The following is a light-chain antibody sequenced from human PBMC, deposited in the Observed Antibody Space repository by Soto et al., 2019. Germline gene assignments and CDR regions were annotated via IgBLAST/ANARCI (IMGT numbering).Light chain of an antibody. CDR1: QSINTY. CDR2: AAS. V-gene: IGKV1-39*01. Sequence: IQVTQSPSSLSASVGDRVTITCRASQSINTYLSWYQQKPGRAPKHLINAASSLQTGVPSRFIGRGSSTDLTQDIGRLQPEDFATYYGQQTYGAPRTFGQGTKVDIK. J-gene: IGKJ1*01. CDR3: QQTYGAPRT.